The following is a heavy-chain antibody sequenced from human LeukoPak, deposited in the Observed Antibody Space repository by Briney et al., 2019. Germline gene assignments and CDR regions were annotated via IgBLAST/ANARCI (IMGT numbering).Heavy chain of an antibody. V-gene: IGHV4-39*01. CDR3: ASEYSGSFYFDY. D-gene: IGHD1-26*01. J-gene: IGHJ4*02. CDR2: IHYSGSP. Sequence: SETLSLTCDVSGGSISSSTYYWGWIRQTPGKGLEWIGSIHYSGSPYYNPSLESRVTISIDTSKNQFSLKLSSVTAADTAVYYCASEYSGSFYFDYWGQGTLITVSS. CDR1: GGSISSSTYY.